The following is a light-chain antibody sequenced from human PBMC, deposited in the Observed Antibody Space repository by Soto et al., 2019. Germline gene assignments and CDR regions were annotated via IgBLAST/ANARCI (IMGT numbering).Light chain of an antibody. J-gene: IGKJ4*01. CDR3: HQLKSYPLT. V-gene: IGKV1-9*01. CDR2: AAS. Sequence: DIQLTQSPSFLSASVGDRVTITCRASQGINSYVAWYQQKSGKAPKLLIYAASTLQSGVPSRFSGSGSGTEFTLTISILQPEDFAIYHCHQLKSYPLTFGGGTKVEIK. CDR1: QGINSY.